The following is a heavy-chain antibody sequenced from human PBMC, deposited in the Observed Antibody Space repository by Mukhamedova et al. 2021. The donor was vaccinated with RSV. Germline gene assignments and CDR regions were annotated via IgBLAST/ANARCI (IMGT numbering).Heavy chain of an antibody. CDR2: ISFDGSIK. D-gene: IGHD2-2*01. CDR1: YG. Sequence: YGMHWVRQAPGKGLEWVAVISFDGSIKVYADSVQGRFTISRDDSKNTLYLQMDSLRAEDTAVYYCAKDGKEGYCSGTSSWTYNW. J-gene: IGHJ5*01. CDR3: AKDGKEGYCSGTSSWTYNW. V-gene: IGHV3-30*18.